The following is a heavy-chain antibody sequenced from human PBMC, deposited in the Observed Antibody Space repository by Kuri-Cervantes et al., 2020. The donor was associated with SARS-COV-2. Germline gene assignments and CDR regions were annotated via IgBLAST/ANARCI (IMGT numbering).Heavy chain of an antibody. D-gene: IGHD3-3*01. CDR2: ICYSGST. J-gene: IGHJ6*02. Sequence: GSLRLSCTVSGGSVSSGSYYWSWIRQPPGKGLEWIGYICYSGSTNYNPSLKSRVTISVDTSKNQFSLKLSSVTAADTAVYYCARGVTIFREDVWGQGTTVTVSS. V-gene: IGHV4-61*01. CDR3: ARGVTIFREDV. CDR1: GGSVSSGSYY.